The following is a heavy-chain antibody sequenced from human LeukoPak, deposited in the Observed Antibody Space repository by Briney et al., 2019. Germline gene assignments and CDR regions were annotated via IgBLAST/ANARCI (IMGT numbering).Heavy chain of an antibody. V-gene: IGHV3-23*01. Sequence: GGSLRLSCAASGFTFSSYAMSWVRQAPGKGLEWVSAISGSGGSPYYADSVKGRFTISRDNSKNTLDLQMNSLRAEDTAIYYCAKDLVRGVISAFDYWGLGTLVTVSS. D-gene: IGHD3-10*01. CDR2: ISGSGGSP. J-gene: IGHJ4*02. CDR1: GFTFSSYA. CDR3: AKDLVRGVISAFDY.